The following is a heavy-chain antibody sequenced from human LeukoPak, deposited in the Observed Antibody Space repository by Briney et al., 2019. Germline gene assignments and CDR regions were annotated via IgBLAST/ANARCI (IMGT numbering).Heavy chain of an antibody. D-gene: IGHD1-14*01. CDR1: GFTFSGHW. CDR3: TRDRSRAEDD. Sequence: GGSLRLSCAASGFTFSGHWMSWVRQAPGKGLEWVANINQGGSDKYYVDSVKGRFTISRDNANNLLCRQMNSLRGEDTAVYYCTRDRSRAEDDWGQGTLVTVSS. J-gene: IGHJ4*02. CDR2: INQGGSDK. V-gene: IGHV3-7*01.